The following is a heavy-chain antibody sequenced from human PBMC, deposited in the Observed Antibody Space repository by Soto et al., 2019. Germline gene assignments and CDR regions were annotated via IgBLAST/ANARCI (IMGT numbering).Heavy chain of an antibody. CDR2: VSRDGTNK. CDR1: GFTFSPYG. J-gene: IGHJ3*02. D-gene: IGHD4-17*01. V-gene: IGHV3-30*18. Sequence: HVQLVESGGGVVPPGRSLRLSCAVSGFTFSPYGMHWVRQAPGKGLEWVGVVSRDGTNKYYAESVKGRLIISRDNSKNTLHLQMDSLKAEDTAVYYCAKAGQTVTDAFDIWGQGTMVTVSS. CDR3: AKAGQTVTDAFDI.